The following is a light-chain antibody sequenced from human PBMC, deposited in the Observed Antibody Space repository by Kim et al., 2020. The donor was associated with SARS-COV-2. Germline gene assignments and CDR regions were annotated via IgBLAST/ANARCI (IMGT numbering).Light chain of an antibody. CDR2: VNS. CDR1: SSNIGAGYD. V-gene: IGLV1-40*01. Sequence: QSVLTQPPSVSGAPGQRVTISCTGSSSNIGAGYDVHWYQQLPGTAPKLLIYVNSNRPSGVPDRFPGSKSGTSASLAITGLQAEDEADYYCQSYDSSLSVNYVFGTGTKVTVL. CDR3: QSYDSSLSVNYV. J-gene: IGLJ1*01.